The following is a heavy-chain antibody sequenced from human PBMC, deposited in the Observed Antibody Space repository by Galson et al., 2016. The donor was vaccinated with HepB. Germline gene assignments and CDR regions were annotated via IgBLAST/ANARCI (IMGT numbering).Heavy chain of an antibody. V-gene: IGHV3-48*02. Sequence: SLRLSCAASGFSISSYSFNWVRQAPGKGLEWVSHIGSGGSTISYADSVKGRVTISRDNAKHSPYLQMHRLRDEDTAVYYCARDGGQQLVRWERLRKVYYYYPMDVWGQGTTVTVSS. CDR1: GFSISSYS. J-gene: IGHJ6*02. CDR2: IGSGGSTI. CDR3: ARDGGQQLVRWERLRKVYYYYPMDV. D-gene: IGHD6-13*01.